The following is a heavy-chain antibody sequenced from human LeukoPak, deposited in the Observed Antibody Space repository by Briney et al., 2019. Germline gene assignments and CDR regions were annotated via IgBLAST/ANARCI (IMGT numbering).Heavy chain of an antibody. V-gene: IGHV3-7*01. Sequence: PGGSLRLSCAASGFTFSSYWMSWVRQAPGKGLEWVANIKQDGSEKYYVDSVKGRFTISRDNAKNSLYLQMNSLRAEDTAVYYCAKDHRYSSSWYWSYWGQGTLVTVSS. J-gene: IGHJ4*02. CDR2: IKQDGSEK. CDR3: AKDHRYSSSWYWSY. D-gene: IGHD6-13*01. CDR1: GFTFSSYW.